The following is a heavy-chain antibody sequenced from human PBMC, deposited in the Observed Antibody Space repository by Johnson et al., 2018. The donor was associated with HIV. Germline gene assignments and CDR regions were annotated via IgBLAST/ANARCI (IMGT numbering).Heavy chain of an antibody. Sequence: VQLVESGGGLVQPGGSLRLSCAASGFTFSSYWMSWVRQAPGKGLEWVANIKQAGSEKYYVDSVKGRCTISSDNAKNSLYLQMNSLRAEDTAVYYCARAYYNFWSGYAFDIWGQGTMVTVSS. CDR1: GFTFSSYW. J-gene: IGHJ3*02. CDR3: ARAYYNFWSGYAFDI. CDR2: IKQAGSEK. D-gene: IGHD3-3*01. V-gene: IGHV3-7*01.